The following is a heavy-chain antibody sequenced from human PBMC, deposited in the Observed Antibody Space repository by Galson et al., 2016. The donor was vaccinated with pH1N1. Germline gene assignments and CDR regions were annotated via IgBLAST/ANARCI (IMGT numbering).Heavy chain of an antibody. CDR1: GFAFSNSG. Sequence: SLRLSCAASGFAFSNSGMHWVRQAPGKGLEWVALIWYDGSNKYYADSVKGRFTISRVNSKNTLYLQMNSLRAEDTAVYYCARGDYGDYVGEFDYWGQGTLVTVSS. CDR3: ARGDYGDYVGEFDY. CDR2: IWYDGSNK. D-gene: IGHD4-17*01. J-gene: IGHJ4*02. V-gene: IGHV3-33*01.